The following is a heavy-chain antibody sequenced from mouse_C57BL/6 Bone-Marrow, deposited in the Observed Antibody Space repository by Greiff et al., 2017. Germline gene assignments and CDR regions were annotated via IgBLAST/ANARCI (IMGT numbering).Heavy chain of an antibody. J-gene: IGHJ1*03. V-gene: IGHV1-81*01. CDR3: ARRGGNYLWYFDV. Sequence: QVQLQQSGPELARPGASVKLSCKASGYTFTSYGISWVKQRTGQGLEWIGEIYPRSGNTYYNEKFKGKATLTADKSSSTAYMELRSLTSEDSAVYFCARRGGNYLWYFDVWGTGTTVTVSS. CDR1: GYTFTSYG. D-gene: IGHD2-1*01. CDR2: IYPRSGNT.